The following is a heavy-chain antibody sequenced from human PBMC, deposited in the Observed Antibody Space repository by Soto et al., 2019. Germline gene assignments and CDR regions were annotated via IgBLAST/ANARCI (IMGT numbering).Heavy chain of an antibody. CDR1: GGSISSGGYY. Sequence: SETLSLTCTVSGGSISSGGYYWSWIRQQPVKGLEWIGYIYYSGSTYYNPSLTSRVTISVDTSKNQFSLKLSSVTAADTAVYYCARTFWGHGTLLWFGEFDYWGQGTLVTVSS. CDR2: IYYSGST. V-gene: IGHV4-31*03. D-gene: IGHD3-10*01. CDR3: ARTFWGHGTLLWFGEFDY. J-gene: IGHJ4*02.